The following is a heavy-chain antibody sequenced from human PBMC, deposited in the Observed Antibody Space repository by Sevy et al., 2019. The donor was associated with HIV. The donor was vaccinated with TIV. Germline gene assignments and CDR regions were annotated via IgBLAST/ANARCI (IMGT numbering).Heavy chain of an antibody. V-gene: IGHV4-59*08. CDR2: VYYTGGT. J-gene: IGHJ3*02. CDR1: GGSINSDH. CDR3: VRRNDFDI. Sequence: SETSLTCTVSGGSINSDHWNWIRQPPGKGLEGIGYVYYTGGTNYNPSLKNRVTISVDRTKNQFSLKLTSVTAADTAVYYCVRRNDFDIWGQGTMVTVSS.